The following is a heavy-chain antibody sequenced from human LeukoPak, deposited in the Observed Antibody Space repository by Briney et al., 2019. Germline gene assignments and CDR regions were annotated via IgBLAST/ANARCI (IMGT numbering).Heavy chain of an antibody. Sequence: GGSLRLSCAASGFTFSSYAMSWVRQAPGKGLEWVSGISGSGGSTYYADSVKGRFTISRDNSKNTLYLQMNSLRAEDTAVYYCAKGYCRGISCYSDYWGQGALVTVSS. V-gene: IGHV3-23*01. CDR1: GFTFSSYA. CDR3: AKGYCRGISCYSDY. J-gene: IGHJ4*02. D-gene: IGHD2-2*02. CDR2: ISGSGGST.